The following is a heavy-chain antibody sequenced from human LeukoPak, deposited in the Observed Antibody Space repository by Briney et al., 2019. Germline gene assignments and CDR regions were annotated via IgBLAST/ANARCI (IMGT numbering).Heavy chain of an antibody. D-gene: IGHD1-14*01. CDR2: ISGSGGTT. J-gene: IGHJ6*02. Sequence: GGSLRLSCTASGFIFNNYGMNWVRQAPGKGLEWVSVISGSGGTTYYADSVKGRFTISRDSSKNTLYLQTNSLRAEDTAVYYCAKVSGGGLYYDGMDVWGQGTTVTVSS. CDR1: GFIFNNYG. CDR3: AKVSGGGLYYDGMDV. V-gene: IGHV3-23*01.